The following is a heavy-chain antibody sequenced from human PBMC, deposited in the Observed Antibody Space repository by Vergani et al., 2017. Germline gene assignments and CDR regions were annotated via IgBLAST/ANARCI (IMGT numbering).Heavy chain of an antibody. J-gene: IGHJ6*02. Sequence: EVQLVESGGGLVKPGGSLRLSCAASGFTFSSYWMHWVRQAPGKGLVWVSRINSDGSSTSYADSVKGRFTIARDNAKNTLYLQMNSLRAEDTAVYYCARGSSSPNYYYYGMDVWGQGTTVTVSS. CDR1: GFTFSSYW. CDR2: INSDGSST. D-gene: IGHD6-6*01. V-gene: IGHV3-74*02. CDR3: ARGSSSPNYYYYGMDV.